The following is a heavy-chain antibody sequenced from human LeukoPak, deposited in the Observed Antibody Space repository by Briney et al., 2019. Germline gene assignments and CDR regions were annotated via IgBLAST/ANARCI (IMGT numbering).Heavy chain of an antibody. CDR2: INPNSGGT. V-gene: IGHV1-2*02. Sequence: ASVKVSCKASGYTFTGYYMHWVRQAPGQGLEWMGWINPNSGGTNYAQKFQGRVTMTRDTSISTAYMELSRLRSDDTAVYYCARWGDSSGWYGGGFDPWGQGTLVTVSS. J-gene: IGHJ5*02. CDR3: ARWGDSSGWYGGGFDP. D-gene: IGHD6-19*01. CDR1: GYTFTGYY.